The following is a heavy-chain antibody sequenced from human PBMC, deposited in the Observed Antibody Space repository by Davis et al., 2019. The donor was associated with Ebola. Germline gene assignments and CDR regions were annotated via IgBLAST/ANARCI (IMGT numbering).Heavy chain of an antibody. CDR3: AGDPSYYDGTGYYYFDN. J-gene: IGHJ4*02. CDR1: GFTFSDYY. V-gene: IGHV3-11*01. D-gene: IGHD3-22*01. CDR2: NSSSGSTI. Sequence: PGGSLRLSCAASGFTFSDYYMSWIRQAPGKGLEWVSYNSSSGSTIYYADHVKGRFTISRDNAKNSLFLQINSLRAEDTAVYYCAGDPSYYDGTGYYYFDNGAREPWSPSPQ.